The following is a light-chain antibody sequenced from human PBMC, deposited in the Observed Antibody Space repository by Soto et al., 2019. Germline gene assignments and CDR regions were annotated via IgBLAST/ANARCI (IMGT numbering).Light chain of an antibody. J-gene: IGLJ1*01. CDR1: SSNIGSNT. Sequence: QPVLTQPPSASGTPGQRVTISCSGSSSNIGSNTVNWYQQLQGTAPQLLIYSNNQRPSGVPDRFSCSKSGSSASLAISGLQSEDEDDYDCAAWDYSRNVLYVFGTGTKLTVL. V-gene: IGLV1-44*01. CDR2: SNN. CDR3: AAWDYSRNVLYV.